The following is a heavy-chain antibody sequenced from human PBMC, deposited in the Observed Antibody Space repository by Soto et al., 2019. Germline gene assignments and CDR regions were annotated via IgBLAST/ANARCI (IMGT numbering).Heavy chain of an antibody. Sequence: EGQLVESGGGLVQPGGSLRLSCAASGFTFSSYWMHWVRQAPGKGLVWVSRINSDGSSTSYADSVKGRFTISRDNANNTLYLHMRTLRAEDTAVYYCARARAIAAAGISWFEPLGQGSLVSVSS. V-gene: IGHV3-74*01. CDR3: ARARAIAAAGISWFEP. J-gene: IGHJ5*02. D-gene: IGHD6-13*01. CDR1: GFTFSSYW. CDR2: INSDGSST.